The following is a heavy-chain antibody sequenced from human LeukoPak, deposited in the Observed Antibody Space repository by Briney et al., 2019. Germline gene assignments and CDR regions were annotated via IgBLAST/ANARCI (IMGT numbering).Heavy chain of an antibody. CDR1: HGSISSYY. D-gene: IGHD6-13*01. J-gene: IGHJ4*02. Sequence: SENLSLKCSVSHGSISSYYWSWIRQPPGKGVEWIGHVYYCGSTNYNPSLKSRVTISVDTSNNPFSLKLSSVTAADTAVYYCAREGMAAGFARFPIFNYWGQGTLVTVSS. V-gene: IGHV4-59*01. CDR2: VYYCGST. CDR3: AREGMAAGFARFPIFNY.